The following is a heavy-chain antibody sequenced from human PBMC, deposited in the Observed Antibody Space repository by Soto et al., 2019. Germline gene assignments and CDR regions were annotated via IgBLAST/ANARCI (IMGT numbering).Heavy chain of an antibody. J-gene: IGHJ6*02. Sequence: SETLSLTCTVSGGSISSYYWSWIRQPPGKGLEWIGYIYYSGSTNYNPSLKSRVTISVDTSKNQFSLKLSSVTAADTAVYYCARGSGGYSYGYGHGMDVWGQGTTVTVSS. V-gene: IGHV4-59*01. CDR2: IYYSGST. CDR3: ARGSGGYSYGYGHGMDV. CDR1: GGSISSYY. D-gene: IGHD5-18*01.